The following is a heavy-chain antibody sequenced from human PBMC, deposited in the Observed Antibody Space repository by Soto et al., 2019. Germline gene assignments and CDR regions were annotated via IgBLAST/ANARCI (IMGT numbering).Heavy chain of an antibody. CDR3: AIDVSIAAAGFDY. Sequence: QVQLVESGGGVVQPGRSLRLSCAASGFTFSSYGMHWVRQAPGKGLEWVAVIWYDGSNKYYADSVKGRFTISRDNSKNTLYLQMNSLRAEDTAVYYCAIDVSIAAAGFDYWGQGTLVTVSS. CDR1: GFTFSSYG. D-gene: IGHD6-13*01. J-gene: IGHJ4*02. V-gene: IGHV3-33*01. CDR2: IWYDGSNK.